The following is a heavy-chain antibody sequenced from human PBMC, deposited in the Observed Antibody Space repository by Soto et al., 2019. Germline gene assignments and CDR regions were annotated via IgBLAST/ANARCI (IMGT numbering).Heavy chain of an antibody. D-gene: IGHD3-22*01. CDR3: TRHISYYDSSGYYPDYYYYGMDV. CDR1: GFTFSGSA. J-gene: IGHJ6*02. V-gene: IGHV3-73*01. Sequence: GGSLRLSCAASGFTFSGSAMHWVRQASGKGLEWVGRIRSKANSYATAYAASVKGRFTISRDDSKNTAYLQMNSLKTEDTAVYYCTRHISYYDSSGYYPDYYYYGMDVWGQGTTVTVSS. CDR2: IRSKANSYAT.